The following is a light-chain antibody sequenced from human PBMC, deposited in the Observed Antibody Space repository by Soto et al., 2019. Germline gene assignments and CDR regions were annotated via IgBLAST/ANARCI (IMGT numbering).Light chain of an antibody. CDR3: LQDYNYPYT. V-gene: IGKV1-6*01. CDR2: AAS. CDR1: QDIRTD. J-gene: IGKJ2*01. Sequence: AIQMTQSPSSLSASVGHRVTITCRASQDIRTDLAWYQQKPGKAPNLLIYAASSLQSGVSSRFSGSGSGTDFTLTISSLQPEDFATYYCLQDYNYPYTFGQGTKLEIK.